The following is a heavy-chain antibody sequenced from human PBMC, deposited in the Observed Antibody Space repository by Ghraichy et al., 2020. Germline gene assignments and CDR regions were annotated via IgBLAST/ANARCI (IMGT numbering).Heavy chain of an antibody. J-gene: IGHJ4*02. Sequence: SETLSLTCTVSGGSISNSLSYWAWFRQPPGKGLEWIATIYHTGSTYYNPSLRTRVTISVDSSKSQFSLSLSSVTAADTAIYYCARHRRDVVAATTFFDYWGQGLLVTVSS. CDR1: GGSISNSLSY. CDR2: IYHTGST. D-gene: IGHD2-15*01. CDR3: ARHRRDVVAATTFFDY. V-gene: IGHV4-39*01.